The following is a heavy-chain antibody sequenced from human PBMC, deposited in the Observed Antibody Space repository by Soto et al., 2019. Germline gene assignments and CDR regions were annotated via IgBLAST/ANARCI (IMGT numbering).Heavy chain of an antibody. CDR3: AKAGWSAGPLDY. CDR2: ISYDGSNK. V-gene: IGHV3-30*18. CDR1: GFTFSSYG. J-gene: IGHJ4*02. Sequence: QVQLVESGGGVVQPGRSLRLSCAASGFTFSSYGMHWVRQAPSKGLEWVAVISYDGSNKYYADSVKGRFTISRDNSKNALYLQMNSLRAEDTAVYYCAKAGWSAGPLDYWGQGTLVTVSS. D-gene: IGHD2-15*01.